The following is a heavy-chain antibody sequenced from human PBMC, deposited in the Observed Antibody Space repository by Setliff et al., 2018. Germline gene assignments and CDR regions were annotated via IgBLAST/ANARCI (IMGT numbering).Heavy chain of an antibody. Sequence: PSETLSLTCTVSGGSVSDSTYYWGWVRQPPGKGLEWIGSIYYSGSTYYNPSLRSRVTISVDTSKNQFSLSLTSVTAEDTAVYYCARMSGFQYIDVWDKGTTVTAP. V-gene: IGHV4-39*01. J-gene: IGHJ6*03. D-gene: IGHD3-3*01. CDR2: IYYSGST. CDR3: ARMSGFQYIDV. CDR1: GGSVSDSTYY.